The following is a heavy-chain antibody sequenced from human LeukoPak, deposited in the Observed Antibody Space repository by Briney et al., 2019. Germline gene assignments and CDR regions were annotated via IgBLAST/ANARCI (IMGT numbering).Heavy chain of an antibody. CDR1: GFIVSSNY. D-gene: IGHD5-18*01. J-gene: IGHJ3*02. CDR3: ARSRYSQDAFDI. Sequence: GGSLRLSCAASGFIVSSNYMTWVRQAPGKGLVWVSRINSDGSSTSYADSVKGRFTISRDDAKNTLYLQMNSLRAEDTAVYYCARSRYSQDAFDIWGQGTMVTVSS. V-gene: IGHV3-74*01. CDR2: INSDGSST.